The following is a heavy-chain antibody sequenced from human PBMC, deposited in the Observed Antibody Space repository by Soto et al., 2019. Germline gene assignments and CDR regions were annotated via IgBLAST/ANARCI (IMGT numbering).Heavy chain of an antibody. V-gene: IGHV4-30-2*01. J-gene: IGHJ4*02. CDR2: IYHSGST. D-gene: IGHD3-10*01. CDR3: ARSYYYGSGSYSDFDY. CDR1: GGSISSGGYS. Sequence: SETLSLTCAVSGGSISSGGYSWSWIRQPPGKGLEWIGYIYHSGSTYYNPSLKSRVTISVDTSKNQFSLKLSSVTAADTAVYYCARSYYYGSGSYSDFDYWGQGTLVTVSS.